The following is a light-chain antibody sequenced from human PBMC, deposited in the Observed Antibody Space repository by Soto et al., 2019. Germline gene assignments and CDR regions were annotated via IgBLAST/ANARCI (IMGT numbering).Light chain of an antibody. V-gene: IGKV1-9*01. Sequence: DIQLTQSPSFLSASVGDRVTITCRASQGISSYLAWYQQKPGKAPKLLIYAASTLQSGVPSRFSGSGSGTEFTLTSSSLQPEDFATYYCQQLNSYLFGPGTQVDIK. CDR1: QGISSY. J-gene: IGKJ3*01. CDR3: QQLNSYL. CDR2: AAS.